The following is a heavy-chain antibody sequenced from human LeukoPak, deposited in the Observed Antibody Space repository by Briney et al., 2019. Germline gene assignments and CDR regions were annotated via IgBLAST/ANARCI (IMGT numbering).Heavy chain of an antibody. Sequence: PGGSLRLSCAASGFTFSDYYMSWIRQAPGKGLEWVSYISSSSYTNYADSVKGRFTISRDNAKNLLYLQMNSLRAEDTAVYYCARVYSSGWYGGDWFDPWGQGTLVAVSS. CDR1: GFTFSDYY. V-gene: IGHV3-11*06. J-gene: IGHJ5*02. D-gene: IGHD6-19*01. CDR2: ISSSSYT. CDR3: ARVYSSGWYGGDWFDP.